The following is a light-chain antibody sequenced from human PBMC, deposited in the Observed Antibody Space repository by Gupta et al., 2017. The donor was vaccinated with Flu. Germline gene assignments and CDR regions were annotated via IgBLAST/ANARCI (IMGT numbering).Light chain of an antibody. J-gene: IGKJ3*01. CDR1: QSVSSN. CDR3: QKYNSWPT. V-gene: IGKV3-15*01. Sequence: PGERATLTCRASQSVSSNLAWYQQKPGKGPRLLIYGASTRATGIPDRFSGSGSGTEVTLTITSLQSEDFAVYYCQKYNSWPTFGPGTKVDIK. CDR2: GAS.